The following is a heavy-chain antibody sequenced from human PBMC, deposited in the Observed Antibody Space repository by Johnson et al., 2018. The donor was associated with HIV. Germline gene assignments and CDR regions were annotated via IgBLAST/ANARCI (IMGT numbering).Heavy chain of an antibody. D-gene: IGHD4-23*01. CDR3: ARAPWDYGGGAFDI. CDR1: GFTFSSYA. V-gene: IGHV3-66*02. J-gene: IGHJ3*02. Sequence: VQLLESGGGLVQPGGSLRLSCAASGFTFSSYAMSWVRQAPGKGLEWVSVIYSGGSTYYADSVKGRFSISRDNSNNTLYLQMNSLRAEDTAVYDCARAPWDYGGGAFDIWGQGTMVTVSS. CDR2: IYSGGST.